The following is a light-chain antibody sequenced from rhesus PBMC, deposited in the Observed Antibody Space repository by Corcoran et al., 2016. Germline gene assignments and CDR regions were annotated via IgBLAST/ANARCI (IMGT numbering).Light chain of an antibody. CDR2: DVS. CDR1: SSDVGGYNY. CDR3: CSYTTSNTYV. Sequence: QSAPTQPPSVSGSPGQSVTISCTGTSSDVGGYNYVSWYQQHPGKAPKLMLYDVSKRPSGVSDRFSGSNSGNTASLTISGLQAEDEAVYFFCSYTTSNTYVFGSGTKLTV. J-gene: IGLJ6*01. V-gene: IGLV2S7*01.